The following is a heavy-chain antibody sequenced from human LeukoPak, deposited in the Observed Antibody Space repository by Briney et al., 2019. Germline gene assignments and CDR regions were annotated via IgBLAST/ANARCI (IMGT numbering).Heavy chain of an antibody. J-gene: IGHJ3*02. V-gene: IGHV3-30*18. CDR2: ISYDGSNK. CDR1: GFTFSSYG. D-gene: IGHD4-17*01. CDR3: AKDRAVTSRDAFDI. Sequence: GRSLRLSCAASGFTFSSYGMHWVRQAPGKGLEWVAVISYDGSNKYYADSVKGRFTISRDNSKNTLYLQMNSLRAEDTAVYYCAKDRAVTSRDAFDIWGQGTMVTVSS.